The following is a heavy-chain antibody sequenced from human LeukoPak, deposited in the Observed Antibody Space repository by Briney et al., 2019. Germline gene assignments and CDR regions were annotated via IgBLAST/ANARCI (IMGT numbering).Heavy chain of an antibody. V-gene: IGHV4-38-2*02. J-gene: IGHJ5*02. CDR2: IYHSGST. CDR1: GYSISSGYY. D-gene: IGHD3-10*01. CDR3: ARLPPWFGSNWFDP. Sequence: PSETLSLTCTVSGYSISSGYYWGWIRQPPGKGLEWIGSIYHSGSTYYNPSLKSRVTISVDTSKKKFSLKLTSVTAADTAMYYCARLPPWFGSNWFDPWGQGTLVTVSS.